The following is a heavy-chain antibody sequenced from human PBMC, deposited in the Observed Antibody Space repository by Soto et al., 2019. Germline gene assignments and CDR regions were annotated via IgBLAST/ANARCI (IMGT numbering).Heavy chain of an antibody. D-gene: IGHD3-16*01. CDR2: IWYDGSNK. Sequence: QVQLVESGGGVVQPGRSLRLSCAASGFTFSSYGMHWVRQAPGKGLEWVAVIWYDGSNKYYADSVKGRFTISRDNXKXTQXLQMDSLRAEDTAVYYCARAGETTYDYVWGSYGAYWGQGTLVTVSS. CDR3: ARAGETTYDYVWGSYGAY. J-gene: IGHJ4*02. CDR1: GFTFSSYG. V-gene: IGHV3-33*01.